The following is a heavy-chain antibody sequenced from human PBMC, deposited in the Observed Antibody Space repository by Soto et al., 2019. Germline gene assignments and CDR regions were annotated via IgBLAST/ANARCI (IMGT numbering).Heavy chain of an antibody. CDR1: GGPFSGYY. Sequence: SETLSLTCAFYGGPFSGYYWSLIRQPPGKGLEWIGYIYYSGSTNYNPSLKSRVAISVDTSKNQFSLRLSSVTAADTAVYYCAREGYYDSSGYYLNWLDPWGQGTQVTVSS. CDR3: AREGYYDSSGYYLNWLDP. J-gene: IGHJ5*02. D-gene: IGHD3-22*01. V-gene: IGHV4-59*01. CDR2: IYYSGST.